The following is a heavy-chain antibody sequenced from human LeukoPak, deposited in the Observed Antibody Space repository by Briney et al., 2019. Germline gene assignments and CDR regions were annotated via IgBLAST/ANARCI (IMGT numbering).Heavy chain of an antibody. CDR1: GYTLTSYG. D-gene: IGHD1-26*01. J-gene: IGHJ6*02. CDR3: ARAPGGAYYYYGMDV. V-gene: IGHV1-18*01. CDR2: ISAYNGNT. Sequence: ASVKVSCKASGYTLTSYGISWVRQAPGQGLEWMGWISAYNGNTNYAQKLQGRVTMTTDTSTSTAYMELRSLRSDDTAVYYCARAPGGAYYYYGMDVWGQGTTVTVSS.